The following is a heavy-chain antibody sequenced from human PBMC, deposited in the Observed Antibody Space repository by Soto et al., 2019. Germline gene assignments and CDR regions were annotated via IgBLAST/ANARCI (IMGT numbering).Heavy chain of an antibody. CDR3: AKYPSYYYDSSGYSYYFDY. CDR2: ISGSGGST. V-gene: IGHV3-23*01. Sequence: EVQLLESGGGLVQPGGSLRLSCAASGFTFSSYAMSWVRQAPGKGLEWVSAISGSGGSTYYADSVKGRFTISRDNSKNTLYLQMNSLRAEDTAVYYCAKYPSYYYDSSGYSYYFDYWGQGTLVTVSS. D-gene: IGHD3-22*01. J-gene: IGHJ4*02. CDR1: GFTFSSYA.